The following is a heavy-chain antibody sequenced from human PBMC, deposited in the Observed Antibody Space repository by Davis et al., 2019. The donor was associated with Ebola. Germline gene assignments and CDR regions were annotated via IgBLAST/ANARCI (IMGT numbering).Heavy chain of an antibody. CDR3: ARGSVRFLEWLSQNAFDM. Sequence: SETLSLTCTVSGGSISSYYWSWIRQPPGKGLEWIGYIYYSGSTNYNPSLKSRVTISVDTSKNQFSLKLSSVTAADTAVYYCARGSVRFLEWLSQNAFDMWGQGTMVTVSS. V-gene: IGHV4-59*08. CDR2: IYYSGST. J-gene: IGHJ3*02. D-gene: IGHD3-3*01. CDR1: GGSISSYY.